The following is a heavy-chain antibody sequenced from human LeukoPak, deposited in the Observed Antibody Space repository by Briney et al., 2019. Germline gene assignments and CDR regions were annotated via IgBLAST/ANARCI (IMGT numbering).Heavy chain of an antibody. J-gene: IGHJ4*02. V-gene: IGHV3-53*01. Sequence: GGSLRLSCAASGFTFSKNYMSWVRQAPGKGLEWVSVIYSGGSTYNADSVKGRFTISRDNSKNTLYLQMNSLRAADTGVYYCARVPYGYSRGYWGQGTLVTVSS. CDR1: GFTFSKNY. D-gene: IGHD4-17*01. CDR2: IYSGGST. CDR3: ARVPYGYSRGY.